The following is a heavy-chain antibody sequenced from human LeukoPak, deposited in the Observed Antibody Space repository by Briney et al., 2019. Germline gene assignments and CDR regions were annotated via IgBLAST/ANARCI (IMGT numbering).Heavy chain of an antibody. V-gene: IGHV1-69*01. CDR2: IIPIFGTA. CDR1: GGTFSSYA. CDR3: ASEPARIAAAGVGNAFDI. J-gene: IGHJ3*02. D-gene: IGHD6-13*01. Sequence: SVKVSCKASGGTFSSYAISWVRQAPGQGLEWMGGIIPIFGTANYAQKFQGRVTFTADESTSTAYMELSSLRSEDTAVYYCASEPARIAAAGVGNAFDIWGQGTMVTVSS.